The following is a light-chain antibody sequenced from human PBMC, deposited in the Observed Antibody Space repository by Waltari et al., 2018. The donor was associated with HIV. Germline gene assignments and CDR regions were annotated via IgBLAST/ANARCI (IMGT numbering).Light chain of an antibody. CDR2: DDS. CDR3: QVWESRIEHMV. Sequence: SYVLTQPPSVSVAPGQTASITCSVNNIGSKGLHWYQHKPGQAPVLVVHDDSDRPSGIPDQFSGSKSGSTATLSISGAEVGDEADYYCQVWESRIEHMVFGGGTKLTVL. CDR1: NIGSKG. J-gene: IGLJ2*01. V-gene: IGLV3-21*02.